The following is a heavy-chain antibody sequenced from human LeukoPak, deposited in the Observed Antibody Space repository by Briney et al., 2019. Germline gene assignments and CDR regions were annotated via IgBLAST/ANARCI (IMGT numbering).Heavy chain of an antibody. CDR3: AATDRFFDPNWSKRQISTGSRFDY. CDR2: INPSGGST. D-gene: IGHD3-9*01. CDR1: GYTFTSYY. V-gene: IGHV1-46*01. J-gene: IGHJ4*02. Sequence: ASVKVSCKASGYTFTSYYMHGVRQAPGQGLEWMGIINPSGGSTSYAQKFQGRVTMTRDTSTSTVYMELSSLRSEDTAVYYCAATDRFFDPNWSKRQISTGSRFDYWGQGTLVTVSS.